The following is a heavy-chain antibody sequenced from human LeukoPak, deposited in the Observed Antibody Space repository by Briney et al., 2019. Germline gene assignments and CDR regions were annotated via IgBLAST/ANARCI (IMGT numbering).Heavy chain of an antibody. CDR1: GFSFSGYW. J-gene: IGHJ4*02. CDR3: ARAGPDWRIDS. CDR2: INHDSTGP. D-gene: IGHD3-9*01. V-gene: IGHV3-74*01. Sequence: GGSLRLSCAASGFSFSGYWMRWVRQAPGKGLVWVALINHDSTGPNYADSLKGRFSISRDNAKDTLYLQMNSLRAEDTAVYYCARAGPDWRIDSWGQGTLVTVSS.